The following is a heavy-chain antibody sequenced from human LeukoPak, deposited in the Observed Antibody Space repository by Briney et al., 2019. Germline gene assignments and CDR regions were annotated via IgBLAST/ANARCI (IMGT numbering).Heavy chain of an antibody. D-gene: IGHD6-13*01. CDR2: MNPNSGNT. J-gene: IGHJ4*02. CDR3: ARVRTLRRYSSRWYSMGY. CDR1: GYTFTSYD. Sequence: ASVKVSCKASGYTFTSYDINWVRQATGQGLEWMGWMNPNSGNTGYAQKFQGRVTMTRNTSISTAYMELSSLRSEDTAVYYCARVRTLRRYSSRWYSMGYWGQGTLVTVSS. V-gene: IGHV1-8*01.